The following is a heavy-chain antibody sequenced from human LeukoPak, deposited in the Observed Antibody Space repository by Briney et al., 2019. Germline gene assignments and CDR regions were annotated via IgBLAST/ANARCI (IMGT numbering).Heavy chain of an antibody. CDR3: ARDYGSGWYTDAFDI. V-gene: IGHV4-34*01. J-gene: IGHJ3*02. Sequence: ASETLSLTCAVYGGSFSGYYWSWIRQPPGKGLEWIGEINHSGSTNYNPSLKSRVTISVDTSKNQFSLQLNSVTPEDTAVYYCARDYGSGWYTDAFDIWGQGTMVTVSS. D-gene: IGHD6-19*01. CDR1: GGSFSGYY. CDR2: INHSGST.